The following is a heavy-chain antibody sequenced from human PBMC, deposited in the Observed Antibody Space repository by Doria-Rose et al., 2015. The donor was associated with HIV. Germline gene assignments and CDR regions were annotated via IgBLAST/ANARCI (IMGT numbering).Heavy chain of an antibody. CDR2: IYSSGST. Sequence: WLRQPPGKGLEWIGYIYSSGSTHYNSSLKSRVTISIDTSKNQFSLKLSSVTAADTAVYYCARFRPSRGIYYSLDVWGKGTTVTVSS. J-gene: IGHJ6*03. V-gene: IGHV4-4*09. D-gene: IGHD3-10*01. CDR3: ARFRPSRGIYYSLDV.